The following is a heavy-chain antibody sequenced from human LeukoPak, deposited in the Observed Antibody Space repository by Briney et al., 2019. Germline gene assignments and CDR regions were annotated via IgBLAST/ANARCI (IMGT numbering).Heavy chain of an antibody. CDR3: ARNEGRMVRGVITLGS. V-gene: IGHV3-23*01. J-gene: IGHJ4*02. CDR1: GFTFSSYA. CDR2: ISGSGGST. D-gene: IGHD3-10*01. Sequence: PGGSLRLSCAASGFTFSSYAMSWVRQAPGKGLEWVSAISGSGGSTYYADSVKGRFTISRDNSKNTLYLQMNSLRADDTAVYYCARNEGRMVRGVITLGSWGQGTLVTVSS.